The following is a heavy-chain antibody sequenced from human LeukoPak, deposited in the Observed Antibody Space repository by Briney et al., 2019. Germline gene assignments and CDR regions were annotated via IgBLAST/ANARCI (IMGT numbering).Heavy chain of an antibody. CDR2: IYHSGST. V-gene: IGHV4-30-2*01. CDR3: ARGNDYGDYGNWFYP. D-gene: IGHD4-17*01. CDR1: GGSISSGGYS. J-gene: IGHJ5*02. Sequence: PSETLSLTCAVSGGSISSGGYSWSWIRQPPGKGLEWIGYIYHSGSTYYNPSLKSRVTISVDRSKNQFSLKLSSVTAADTAVYYCARGNDYGDYGNWFYPWGQGTLVTVSS.